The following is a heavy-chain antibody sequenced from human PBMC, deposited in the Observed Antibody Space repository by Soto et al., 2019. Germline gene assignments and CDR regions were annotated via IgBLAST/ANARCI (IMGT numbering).Heavy chain of an antibody. J-gene: IGHJ4*02. CDR3: ERDHDY. V-gene: IGHV3-7*01. D-gene: IGHD3-3*01. CDR1: GFSFSNYW. CDR2: INHDGSET. Sequence: GSSLRLSCSVSGFSFSNYWMTWVRQAPGQGLEWVATINHDGSETFYVDSVKGRFSISIDSAKNSLDLQMNSLRAEDTAVYDCERDHDYWGQGTLVTVSS.